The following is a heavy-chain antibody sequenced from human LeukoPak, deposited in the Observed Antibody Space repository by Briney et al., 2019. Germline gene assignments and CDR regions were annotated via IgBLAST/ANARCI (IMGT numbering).Heavy chain of an antibody. D-gene: IGHD3-9*01. J-gene: IGHJ4*02. CDR1: GYTFTGYY. CDR2: INPNSGGT. CDR3: ARADYDILTGML. V-gene: IGHV1-2*02. Sequence: ASVRVSCTASGYTFTGYYMHWVRQAPGQGLEWMGWINPNSGGTNYAQKFQGRVTMTRDTSISTAYMELSRLRSDDTAVYYCARADYDILTGMLWGQGTLVTVSS.